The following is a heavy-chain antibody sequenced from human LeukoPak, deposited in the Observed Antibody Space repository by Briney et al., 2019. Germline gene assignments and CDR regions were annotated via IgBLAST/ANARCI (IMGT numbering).Heavy chain of an antibody. Sequence: ASVKVSCKASGYTFTSYGISWVRQAPGQGLEWMGWINTYNANTNYAQKLQGRVTMTTDTSTSTACMELRSLRSDDMAVYYCARDGGGVVTPGANFDYWGQGTLVTVSS. CDR2: INTYNANT. V-gene: IGHV1-18*03. J-gene: IGHJ4*02. CDR1: GYTFTSYG. D-gene: IGHD4-23*01. CDR3: ARDGGGVVTPGANFDY.